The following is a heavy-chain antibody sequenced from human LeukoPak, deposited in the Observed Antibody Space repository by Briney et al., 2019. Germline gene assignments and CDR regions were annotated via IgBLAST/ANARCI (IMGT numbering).Heavy chain of an antibody. CDR2: ISGSGGST. CDR3: ARSRGLGY. Sequence: GGSLRLSCAASGFTFTNYAMSWVRQAPGKGLEWVSAISGSGGSTYYADSVKGRFTFSRDNSKGTLYLQMNSLRAEDTAVYYCARSRGLGYWGQGTLVTFSS. CDR1: GFTFTNYA. V-gene: IGHV3-23*01. J-gene: IGHJ4*02. D-gene: IGHD3-10*01.